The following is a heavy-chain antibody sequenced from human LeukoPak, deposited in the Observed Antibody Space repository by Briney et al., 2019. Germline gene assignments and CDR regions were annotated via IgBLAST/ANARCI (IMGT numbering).Heavy chain of an antibody. CDR2: ISAYNGNT. D-gene: IGHD1-26*01. Sequence: ASVKVSCKASGYTFTSYGISWVRQAPGQGLEWMGWISAYNGNTNYAQKLQGRVTMTTDTSTSTAYMELRSLRSDDTAVYYCARDRVGARPNNWFDPWGQGTLGTVSS. J-gene: IGHJ5*02. V-gene: IGHV1-18*01. CDR3: ARDRVGARPNNWFDP. CDR1: GYTFTSYG.